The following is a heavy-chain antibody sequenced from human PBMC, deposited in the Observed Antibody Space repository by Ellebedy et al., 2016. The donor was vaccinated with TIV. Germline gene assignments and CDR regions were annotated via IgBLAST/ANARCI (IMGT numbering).Heavy chain of an antibody. D-gene: IGHD5-12*01. CDR2: INGDGTTT. CDR3: ARRKREGDYDYFGFDH. J-gene: IGHJ4*02. V-gene: IGHV3-74*03. Sequence: PGGSLRLSCAVSGFTFSSYWMQWVRQAPGKGLVWVSGINGDGTTTTYADSVKGRFTISRDNAKNTLYLQMNRLRVEDTAVYFCARRKREGDYDYFGFDHWGQGTLVTVSS. CDR1: GFTFSSYW.